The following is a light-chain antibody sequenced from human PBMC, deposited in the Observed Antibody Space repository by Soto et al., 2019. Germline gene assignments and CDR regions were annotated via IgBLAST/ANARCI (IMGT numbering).Light chain of an antibody. CDR2: EVS. V-gene: IGLV2-14*03. J-gene: IGLJ1*01. Sequence: QSVLTQRASVSCSPGQSITISCTGTSSDVGGYNYVSWYQQHPGKGPKLMIYEVSNRPSGVSNRFSGSKSGNTATLTISGLQAEDEADYYCSSYTSTTTRVFGTGTKVTVL. CDR3: SSYTSTTTRV. CDR1: SSDVGGYNY.